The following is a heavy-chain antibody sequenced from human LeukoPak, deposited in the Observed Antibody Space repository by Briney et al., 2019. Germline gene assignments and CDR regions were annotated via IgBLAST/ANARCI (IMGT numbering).Heavy chain of an antibody. V-gene: IGHV1-18*01. D-gene: IGHD3-3*01. CDR2: ISAYNGNT. Sequence: ASVKVSCKASGYTFTSYGISWVRQAPGQGLEWMGWISAYNGNTNYAQKLQGRVTMTTDTSTSTAYMELRSLRSDDTAVYYCARACDFWSGYYPTYYYYMDVWGKGTTVTVSS. CDR3: ARACDFWSGYYPTYYYYMDV. J-gene: IGHJ6*03. CDR1: GYTFTSYG.